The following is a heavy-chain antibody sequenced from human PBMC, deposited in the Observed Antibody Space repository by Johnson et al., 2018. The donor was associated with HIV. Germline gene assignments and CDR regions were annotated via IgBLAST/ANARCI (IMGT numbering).Heavy chain of an antibody. CDR2: IYTGGST. J-gene: IGHJ3*01. CDR3: ARVAWFAFDL. Sequence: VQLVESGGGLVQSGGSLRLSCEASGFTFSSNYMSWVRQAPGRGLEWVSIIYTGGSTYYADSVKGRFTISRDNSKNSLYLQMNSLRVEDTAVYYCARVAWFAFDLWGQGTMVTVSS. CDR1: GFTFSSNY. D-gene: IGHD3-10*01. V-gene: IGHV3-66*01.